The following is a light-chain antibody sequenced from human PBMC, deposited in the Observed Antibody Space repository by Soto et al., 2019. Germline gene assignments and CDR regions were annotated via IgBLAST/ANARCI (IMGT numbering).Light chain of an antibody. CDR2: MAS. V-gene: IGKV1-5*03. Sequence: DIQMTQSPSTLSASVGDRVTITCRASQSIGRWLAWYQQKPGKAPKLLIYMASSLENGVPSRFSGSGSGTEFTLTISCLQPDDFATYYCQQYDSYSLFGGGTKVEIK. CDR3: QQYDSYSL. J-gene: IGKJ4*01. CDR1: QSIGRW.